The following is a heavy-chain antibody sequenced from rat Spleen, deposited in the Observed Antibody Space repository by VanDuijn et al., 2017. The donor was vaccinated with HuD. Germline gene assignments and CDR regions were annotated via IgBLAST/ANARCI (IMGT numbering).Heavy chain of an antibody. CDR1: GFTFSNYY. V-gene: IGHV5-25*01. CDR3: ARPSTETYCFDY. Sequence: EVQLVESGGGLVQPGRSMKLSCAALGFTFSNYYMAWVRQAPTKGLEWVASISTGGGNTYYRDSVKGRFTISRDNAKNTLYLQMNSLRSEDTATYYCARPSTETYCFDYWGQGVMVTVSS. J-gene: IGHJ2*01. D-gene: IGHD1-11*01. CDR2: ISTGGGNT.